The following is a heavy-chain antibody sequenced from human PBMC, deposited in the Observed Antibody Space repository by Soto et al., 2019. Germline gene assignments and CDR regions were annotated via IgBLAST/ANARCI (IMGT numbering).Heavy chain of an antibody. CDR3: ARVIDSSSWFPVGGMDV. D-gene: IGHD6-13*01. V-gene: IGHV3-23*01. CDR1: GFTFSSYA. J-gene: IGHJ6*02. Sequence: PGGSLRLSCAASGFTFSSYAMSWVRQAPGKGLEWVSAISGSGGSTYYADSVKGRFTISRDNSKNTLYLQMNSLRAEDTAVYYCARVIDSSSWFPVGGMDVWGQGTTVTVSS. CDR2: ISGSGGST.